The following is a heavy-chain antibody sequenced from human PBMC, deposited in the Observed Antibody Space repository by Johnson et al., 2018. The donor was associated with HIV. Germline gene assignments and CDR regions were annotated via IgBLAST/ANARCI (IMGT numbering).Heavy chain of an antibody. CDR3: ARDGGIAATDAFDI. CDR1: GFTFSSYA. Sequence: QVQLVESGGGVVRPGGSLRLSCAASGFTFSSYAMHWVRQAPGKGLEWVAVISYDGSNKYYADSVKGRFTISRDNSKNTLYLQMNSLRAEDTAVYYCARDGGIAATDAFDIWGQGTMVTVSS. V-gene: IGHV3-30*04. J-gene: IGHJ3*02. CDR2: ISYDGSNK. D-gene: IGHD6-13*01.